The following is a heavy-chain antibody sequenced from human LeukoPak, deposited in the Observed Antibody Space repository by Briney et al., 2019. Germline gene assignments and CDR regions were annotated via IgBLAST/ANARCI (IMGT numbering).Heavy chain of an antibody. CDR3: AKDYGGNFGDY. Sequence: GGSLGLSCAASGFPFSTYSMTWVRQPPGKGLEYVSAISNNGDSTHYTNSVKGRFTVSRDNSKNTLYLQMNSLRAEDTAVYYCAKDYGGNFGDYWGQGTLATVSS. V-gene: IGHV3-64*04. J-gene: IGHJ4*02. CDR2: ISNNGDST. D-gene: IGHD4-23*01. CDR1: GFPFSTYS.